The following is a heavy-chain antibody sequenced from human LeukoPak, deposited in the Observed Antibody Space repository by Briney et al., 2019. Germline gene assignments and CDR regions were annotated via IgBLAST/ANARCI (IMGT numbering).Heavy chain of an antibody. V-gene: IGHV4-59*08. Sequence: SETLSLTCTVSGGSTSSDYWSWIRQPPGKGLEWIGYIYYSGSTNYNPSLKSRVTISVDTSKNQFSLKLSSVTAADTAVYYCARLSAAGIDYWGQGTLVTVSS. D-gene: IGHD6-13*01. J-gene: IGHJ4*02. CDR2: IYYSGST. CDR3: ARLSAAGIDY. CDR1: GGSTSSDY.